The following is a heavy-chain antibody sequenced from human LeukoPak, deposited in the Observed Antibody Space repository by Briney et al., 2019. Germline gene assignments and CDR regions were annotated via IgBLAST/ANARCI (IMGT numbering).Heavy chain of an antibody. CDR2: IYTSGST. Sequence: SDTLSLTCTVSGGSISSYYWSWIRQPAGKGLEWIGRIYTSGSTNYNPSLKSRVTMSVDTSKNQFSLKLSSVTAADTAVYYCARVLSGSYWGVHDAFDIWGQGTMVTVSS. J-gene: IGHJ3*02. D-gene: IGHD1-26*01. CDR1: GGSISSYY. V-gene: IGHV4-4*07. CDR3: ARVLSGSYWGVHDAFDI.